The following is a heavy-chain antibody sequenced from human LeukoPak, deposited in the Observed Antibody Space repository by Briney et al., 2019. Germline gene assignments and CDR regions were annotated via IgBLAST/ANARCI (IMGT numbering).Heavy chain of an antibody. CDR1: GGSFTNQF. V-gene: IGHV4-34*01. CDR3: AWHYVWGRFDS. CDR2: INHNRVT. J-gene: IGHJ4*02. Sequence: SETLSLTCGVSGGSFTNQFWTWIRQAPGKGLEWIGDINHNRVTNYNPSLKSRVTISADTSNSLSLRSVTAADTAVYFCAWHYVWGRFDSWGQGTLVTVSS. D-gene: IGHD3-16*01.